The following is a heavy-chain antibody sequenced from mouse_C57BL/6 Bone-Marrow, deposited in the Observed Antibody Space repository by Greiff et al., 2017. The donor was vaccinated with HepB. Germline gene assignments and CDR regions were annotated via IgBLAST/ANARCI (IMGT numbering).Heavy chain of an antibody. D-gene: IGHD2-3*01. CDR1: GFTFSNYW. J-gene: IGHJ4*01. Sequence: EVKLMESGGGLVQPGGSMKISCVASGFTFSNYWMNWVRQSPEKGLEWVAQIRLKSDNYATHYAESVKGRFTITRDDSKSSVYLQMNNLSAEDTGIYYCTGWLLSYAMDYWGQGTSVTVSS. CDR3: TGWLLSYAMDY. CDR2: IRLKSDNYAT. V-gene: IGHV6-3*01.